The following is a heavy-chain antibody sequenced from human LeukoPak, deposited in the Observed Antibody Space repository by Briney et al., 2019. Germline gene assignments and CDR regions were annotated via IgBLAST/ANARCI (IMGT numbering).Heavy chain of an antibody. Sequence: SETLSLTCTVSGGSISSTYDHWDWIRQPPGKGLEWMGSIRYSGTTYYNPSLKGRVTIFVDTSNNQFSLRLRSVTAADTAVYYCARRLHYFDYWGQGSLVTVSS. J-gene: IGHJ4*02. D-gene: IGHD2-21*02. CDR2: IRYSGTT. CDR1: GGSISSTYDH. V-gene: IGHV4-39*01. CDR3: ARRLHYFDY.